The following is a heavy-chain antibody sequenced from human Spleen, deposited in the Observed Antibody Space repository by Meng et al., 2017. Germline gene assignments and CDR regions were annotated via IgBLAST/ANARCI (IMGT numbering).Heavy chain of an antibody. J-gene: IGHJ4*02. CDR3: ARDSGYSGYEFYYFDY. CDR2: ISASTGST. V-gene: IGHV3-23*01. Sequence: GGSLRLSCAASGFTFSNYAMSWVRQAPGKGLEWVSRISASTGSTYYADSVKGRFTISRDNYKNTLYLQMNSLRAEDTAVYYCARDSGYSGYEFYYFDYWGQGTLVTVSS. D-gene: IGHD5-12*01. CDR1: GFTFSNYA.